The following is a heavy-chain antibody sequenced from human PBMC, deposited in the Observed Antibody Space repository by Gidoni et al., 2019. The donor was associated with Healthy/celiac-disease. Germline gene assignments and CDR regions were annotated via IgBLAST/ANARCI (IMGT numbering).Heavy chain of an antibody. J-gene: IGHJ6*02. Sequence: QVQLVQSGAEVKKPGSSVKVSCKASGGTFSSYAISWVRQAPGQGLEWMGGIIPIFGTANYAQKFQGRVTITADESTSTAYMELSSLRSEDTAVYYCAREEPMTTVTTGYYYYGMDVWGQGTTVTVSS. CDR3: AREEPMTTVTTGYYYYGMDV. V-gene: IGHV1-69*01. D-gene: IGHD4-4*01. CDR2: IIPIFGTA. CDR1: GGTFSSYA.